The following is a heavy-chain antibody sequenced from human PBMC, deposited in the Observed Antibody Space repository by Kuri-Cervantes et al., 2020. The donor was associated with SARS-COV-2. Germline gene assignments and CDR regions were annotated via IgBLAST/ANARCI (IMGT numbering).Heavy chain of an antibody. CDR3: VRLRSGIY. CDR2: MFYTGRT. CDR1: GDSVSSDTYF. Sequence: GSLRLSCTVSGDSVSSDTYFWGWIRQPPGEGLEWIATMFYTGRTYSNPSLKSRAAMSVDSSKNQFSLMLSSVTAADMAVYYCVRLRSGIYWGQGTLVTVSS. J-gene: IGHJ4*02. V-gene: IGHV4-39*01. D-gene: IGHD3-10*01.